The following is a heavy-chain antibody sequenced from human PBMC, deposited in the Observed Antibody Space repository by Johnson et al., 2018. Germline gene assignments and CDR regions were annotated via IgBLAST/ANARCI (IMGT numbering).Heavy chain of an antibody. CDR1: GSTFSNCV. CDR3: AKHKRRSIVVRGDTFDI. V-gene: IGHV3-23*04. J-gene: IGHJ3*02. Sequence: VQLVESGGGLVQSGGSLTLSCEVSGSTFSNCVVSWVRQAPGKGLAWVSAMSASSSSTYYAAAVKGRFTISRDKYTNPVYLQMNSLRAEATAVYYWAKHKRRSIVVRGDTFDIWGQGTMVTVAS. CDR2: MSASSSST. D-gene: IGHD3-22*01.